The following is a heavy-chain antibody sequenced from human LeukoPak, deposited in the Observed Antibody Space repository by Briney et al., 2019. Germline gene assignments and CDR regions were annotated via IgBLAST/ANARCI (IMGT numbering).Heavy chain of an antibody. CDR3: ARGTSGSYYVVPYYFDY. CDR1: GFTFSSYS. CDR2: ISSSSSYI. Sequence: GGSLRLSCAASGFTFSSYSMNWVRQAPGKGLEWVSSISSSSSYIYYADSVKGRFTISRDNAKNSLYLQMNSLRAEDTAVYYCARGTSGSYYVVPYYFDYWGQGTLVTVSS. J-gene: IGHJ4*02. V-gene: IGHV3-21*01. D-gene: IGHD1-26*01.